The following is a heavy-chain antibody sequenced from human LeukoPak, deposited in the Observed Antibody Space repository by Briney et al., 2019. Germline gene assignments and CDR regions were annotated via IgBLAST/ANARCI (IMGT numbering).Heavy chain of an antibody. CDR2: IYHSGST. D-gene: IGHD7-27*01. Sequence: SQTLSLTCTVSGGSISSGGYYWSWIRQPPGKGLEWIGYIYHSGSTYYNPSLKSRVTISVDRSKNQFSLKLSSVTAADTAAYYCARAQAGEFNYYMDVWGKGTTVTVSS. J-gene: IGHJ6*03. V-gene: IGHV4-30-2*01. CDR3: ARAQAGEFNYYMDV. CDR1: GGSISSGGYY.